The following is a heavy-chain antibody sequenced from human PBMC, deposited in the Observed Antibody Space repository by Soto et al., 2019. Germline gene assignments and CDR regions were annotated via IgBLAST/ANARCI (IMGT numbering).Heavy chain of an antibody. Sequence: QVQLVQSGAEVKKPGSSVKVSCKASGGTFSSYAISWVRQAPGQGLEWMGGIIPIFGTANYAQKFQGRVTITADEATSTAYMELGSLRSEDTAVYYCARGGVGPGIAVAGAGSYFDYWGQGTLVTVSS. CDR2: IIPIFGTA. V-gene: IGHV1-69*01. CDR1: GGTFSSYA. CDR3: ARGGVGPGIAVAGAGSYFDY. D-gene: IGHD6-19*01. J-gene: IGHJ4*02.